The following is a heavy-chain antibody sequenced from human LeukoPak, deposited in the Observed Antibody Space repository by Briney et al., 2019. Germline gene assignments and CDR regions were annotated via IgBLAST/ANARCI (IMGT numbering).Heavy chain of an antibody. J-gene: IGHJ4*02. CDR3: AKDSSFFDY. V-gene: IGHV3-53*01. CDR1: EFSVGSNY. Sequence: WGSLRLSCAASEFSVGSNYMTWVRQAPGKGLEWVSLIYSGGSTYYADSVKGRFTISRDNSKNTVYLQMNSLRAEDTAVYYCAKDSSFFDYWGQGTLVTVSS. CDR2: IYSGGST.